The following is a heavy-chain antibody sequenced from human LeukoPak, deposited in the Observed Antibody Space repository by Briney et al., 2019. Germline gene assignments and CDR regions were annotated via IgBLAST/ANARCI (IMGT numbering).Heavy chain of an antibody. CDR1: GFTFSSYW. V-gene: IGHV3-74*01. Sequence: GGSLRLSCEASGFTFSSYWMHWVRQAPGKGLVWVSRINSDESTTNYANSVKGRFTISRDNAKNTLYLQMDSLRAEDTAVYYCVRESGAAADYWGQGTLVTVSS. CDR3: VRESGAAADY. D-gene: IGHD6-13*01. CDR2: INSDESTT. J-gene: IGHJ4*02.